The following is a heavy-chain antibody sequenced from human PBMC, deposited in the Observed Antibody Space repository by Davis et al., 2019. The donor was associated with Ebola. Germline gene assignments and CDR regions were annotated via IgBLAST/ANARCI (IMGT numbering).Heavy chain of an antibody. D-gene: IGHD6-6*01. CDR3: ARDYSRSSGTTDAFDI. J-gene: IGHJ3*02. CDR1: GFTFSNAW. Sequence: GESLKISCAASGFTFSNAWMSWVRQAPGKGLEWVGRIKSKTDGGTTDYAAPVKGRFTISRDDSKNKLYLQMNSLKTEDTAVYYCARDYSRSSGTTDAFDIWGQGTMVTVSS. CDR2: IKSKTDGGTT. V-gene: IGHV3-15*01.